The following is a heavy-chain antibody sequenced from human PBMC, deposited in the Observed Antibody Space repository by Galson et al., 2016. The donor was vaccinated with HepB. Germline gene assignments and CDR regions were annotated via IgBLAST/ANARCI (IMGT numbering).Heavy chain of an antibody. CDR2: ISYDGSNK. J-gene: IGHJ6*01. CDR3: ARDAQQLLRGYYYGMDV. V-gene: IGHV3-30*03. D-gene: IGHD1-1*01. CDR1: GFTFSTYA. Sequence: SLRLSCAASGFTFSTYAMHWVRQAPGKGLEWVAVISYDGSNKFYADSVKGRFTISRDNSKNTLYLRMNSLRDEDTAVYYCARDAQQLLRGYYYGMDVWGQGTTVTVSS.